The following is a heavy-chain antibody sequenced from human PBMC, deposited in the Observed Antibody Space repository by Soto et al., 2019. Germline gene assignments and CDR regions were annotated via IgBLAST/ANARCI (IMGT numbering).Heavy chain of an antibody. J-gene: IGHJ4*02. Sequence: AVKVSGKASGGTFSIYAISCVVQSPGQGLEWMGGIIPIFGTANYAQKFQGRVTITADESTSTAYMELSSLRSEDTAVYYCARDRGDILTGSLDYWGQGTLVTVSS. V-gene: IGHV1-69*13. D-gene: IGHD3-9*01. CDR3: ARDRGDILTGSLDY. CDR2: IIPIFGTA. CDR1: GGTFSIYA.